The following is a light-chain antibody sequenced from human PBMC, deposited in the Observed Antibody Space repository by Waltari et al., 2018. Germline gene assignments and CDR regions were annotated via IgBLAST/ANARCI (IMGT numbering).Light chain of an antibody. CDR3: QQRSNWPRT. Sequence: EIVLTQSPATLALSPGERATLSCRASPGVSSYLAWYQQQPGQAPRLLIYSASNRATGIPARFSGSGSGTDFTLTISSLEPEDFAVYYCQQRSNWPRTFGQGTKVEIK. J-gene: IGKJ1*01. CDR2: SAS. CDR1: PGVSSY. V-gene: IGKV3-11*01.